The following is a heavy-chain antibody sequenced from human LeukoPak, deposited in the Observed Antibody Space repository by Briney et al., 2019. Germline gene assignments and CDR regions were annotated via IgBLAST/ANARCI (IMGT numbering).Heavy chain of an antibody. CDR1: GLTFDDYA. J-gene: IGHJ4*02. V-gene: IGHV3-9*01. CDR3: AKGRYGSGLDY. Sequence: GGSLRLSCAASGLTFDDYAMHWVRQAPGKGLEWVSGISWNSGSIGYADSVKGRFTISRDNAKNSLYLQMNSLRAEDTALYYCAKGRYGSGLDYWGQGTLVTVSS. CDR2: ISWNSGSI. D-gene: IGHD3-10*01.